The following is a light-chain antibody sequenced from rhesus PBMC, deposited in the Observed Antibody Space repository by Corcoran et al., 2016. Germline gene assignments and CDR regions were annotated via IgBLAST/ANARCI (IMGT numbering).Light chain of an antibody. CDR1: QSLLHSNGNTY. Sequence: DIVMTQTPLSLPVTPGEPASISCRSSQSLLHSNGNTYLDWYLQNRGQSPRLLLYTVTNGESGVPDRFRCSGSGTDFTMQISRVEPEDVGVYYCMQSTKDPTFGPGTKLDIK. CDR2: TVT. CDR3: MQSTKDPT. J-gene: IGKJ3*01. V-gene: IGKV2S2*01.